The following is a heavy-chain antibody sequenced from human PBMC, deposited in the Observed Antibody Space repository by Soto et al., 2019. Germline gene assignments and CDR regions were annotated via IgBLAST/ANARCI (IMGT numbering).Heavy chain of an antibody. CDR2: ISYDGSNK. CDR3: AKDRVGIDVGYYYYGMDV. J-gene: IGHJ6*02. D-gene: IGHD1-26*01. V-gene: IGHV3-30*18. CDR1: GFTFSSYG. Sequence: PWGSLRLSCAASGFTFSSYGMHWVRQAPGKGLEWVAVISYDGSNKYYADSVKGRFTISRDNSKNTLYLQMNSLRAEDTAVYYCAKDRVGIDVGYYYYGMDVWGQGTTVTVSS.